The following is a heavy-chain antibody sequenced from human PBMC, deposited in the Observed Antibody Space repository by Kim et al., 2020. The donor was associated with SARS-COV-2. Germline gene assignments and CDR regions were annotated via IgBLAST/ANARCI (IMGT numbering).Heavy chain of an antibody. Sequence: SETLSLTCTVSGGSISSGGYYWSWIRQHPGKGLEWIWYIYYSGSTYYNPSLKSRVTISVDTSKNQFSLKLSSVTAADTAVYYCARVENDYYASSGYYYFDYWGQGTLVTVSS. J-gene: IGHJ4*02. V-gene: IGHV4-31*03. CDR1: GGSISSGGYY. D-gene: IGHD3-22*01. CDR2: IYYSGST. CDR3: ARVENDYYASSGYYYFDY.